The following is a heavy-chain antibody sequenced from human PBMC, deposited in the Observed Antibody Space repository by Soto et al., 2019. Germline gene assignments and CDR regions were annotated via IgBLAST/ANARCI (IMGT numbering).Heavy chain of an antibody. CDR1: GGTFSSYT. CDR2: IIPILGIA. D-gene: IGHD5-12*01. J-gene: IGHJ4*02. CDR3: ASSPTPTDSGYDVDLDY. Sequence: GASVKVSCKASGGTFSSYTISWVRQAPGQGLEWMGRIIPILGIANYAQKFQGRVTITADKSTSTAYMELSSLRSEDTAVYYCASSPTPTDSGYDVDLDYWGQGALVTVSS. V-gene: IGHV1-69*02.